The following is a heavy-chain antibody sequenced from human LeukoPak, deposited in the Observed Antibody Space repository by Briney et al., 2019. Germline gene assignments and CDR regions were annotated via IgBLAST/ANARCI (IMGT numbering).Heavy chain of an antibody. CDR1: GFTFSSNW. CDR3: VRDLGGRSGH. CDR2: INEDGRTT. J-gene: IGHJ4*02. Sequence: GGSLRLSCAASGFTFSSNWMHWVRQAPGKGLAWVSRINEDGRTTNYADSVKGRFTISRDNAKNTLDLQMNSLRAEDTAVYYCVRDLGGRSGHWGQGTLVTVSS. V-gene: IGHV3-74*01. D-gene: IGHD1-26*01.